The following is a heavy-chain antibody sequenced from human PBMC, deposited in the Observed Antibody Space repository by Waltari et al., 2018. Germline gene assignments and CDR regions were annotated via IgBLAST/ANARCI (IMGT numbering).Heavy chain of an antibody. J-gene: IGHJ2*01. CDR2: VSQSRGT. Sequence: QVQLHESGPGLGKPSETLSLTCAVSGYPIGSGFYWVWIRQPPGKDRELIGCVSQSRGTFYNPSLKSRVTISMDTSKNQLSLKVTSVTAADTAIYYCARGGFDTNSYFDLWGRGTLVTVSS. V-gene: IGHV4-38-2*01. CDR1: GYPIGSGFY. CDR3: ARGGFDTNSYFDL. D-gene: IGHD2-8*01.